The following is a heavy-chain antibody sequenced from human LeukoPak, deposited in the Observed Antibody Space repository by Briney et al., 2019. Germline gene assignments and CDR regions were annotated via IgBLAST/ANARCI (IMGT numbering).Heavy chain of an antibody. Sequence: PETLSLTCTVSGCSISSYYLSWIRQPAGKGLDWIGRIYTSGCTNYSPSLKKRVTMTVDTSKNQFSLKLSCVTAADTAVDYCAREYYYDSSGYLNWFDPWGQGTLVTVSS. CDR3: AREYYYDSSGYLNWFDP. V-gene: IGHV4-4*07. J-gene: IGHJ5*02. CDR2: IYTSGCT. CDR1: GCSISSYY. D-gene: IGHD3-22*01.